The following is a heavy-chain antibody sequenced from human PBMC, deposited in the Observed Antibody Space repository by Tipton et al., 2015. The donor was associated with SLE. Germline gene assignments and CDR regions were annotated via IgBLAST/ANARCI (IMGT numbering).Heavy chain of an antibody. CDR1: GGSFSGYY. CDR2: INHSGST. CDR3: ARVPYVYDSRTSIY. D-gene: IGHD3-22*01. J-gene: IGHJ1*01. Sequence: TLSLTCAVYGGSFSGYYWNWIRQPPGKGLEWIGEINHSGSTNYNPSLKSRVTISVDTSKNQFSLKLSSVTAADTAVYYCARVPYVYDSRTSIYWGQGSLVTVSS. V-gene: IGHV4-34*01.